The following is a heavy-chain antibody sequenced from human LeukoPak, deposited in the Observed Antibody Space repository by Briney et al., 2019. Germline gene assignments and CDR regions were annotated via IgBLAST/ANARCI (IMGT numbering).Heavy chain of an antibody. CDR2: LSYRGDST. Sequence: GGTLRLSCAGSGFSFSDYGMSWVRQPPGKGLEWVSGLSYRGDSTYYADSVKGRFTISRDNSKNTLYLQMNSLRAEDTAVYYCARFIAAVAFDIWGQGTMVTVSS. D-gene: IGHD6-13*01. V-gene: IGHV3-23*01. J-gene: IGHJ3*02. CDR1: GFSFSDYG. CDR3: ARFIAAVAFDI.